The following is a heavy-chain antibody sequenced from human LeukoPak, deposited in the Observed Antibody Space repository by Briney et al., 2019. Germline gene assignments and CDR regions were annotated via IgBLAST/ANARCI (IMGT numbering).Heavy chain of an antibody. J-gene: IGHJ3*02. CDR3: ARESPPFPGVDDAFDI. CDR1: GFTFSSYS. CDR2: ISSSSSTI. D-gene: IGHD2-8*01. Sequence: PGGSLRLSCAASGFTFSSYSMNWVRQAPGKGLEWVSYISSSSSTIYYADSVKGRFTISRDNAKNSLYLQMNSLRAEDTAVYYCARESPPFPGVDDAFDIWSQGTMVTVSS. V-gene: IGHV3-48*04.